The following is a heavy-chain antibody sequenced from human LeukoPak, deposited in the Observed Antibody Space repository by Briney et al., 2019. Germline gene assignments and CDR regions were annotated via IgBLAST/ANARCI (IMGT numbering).Heavy chain of an antibody. CDR3: ATGDYDFWSGYCDY. V-gene: IGHV3-23*01. CDR2: ISGSGGST. D-gene: IGHD3-3*01. Sequence: GGSLRLSCAASGFTFSSYAMSWVRQAPGKGLEWVSAISGSGGSTYYADSVKGRFTISRDNSKNTLYLQMNSLRAEDTAVYYCATGDYDFWSGYCDYWGQGTLVTVSS. J-gene: IGHJ4*02. CDR1: GFTFSSYA.